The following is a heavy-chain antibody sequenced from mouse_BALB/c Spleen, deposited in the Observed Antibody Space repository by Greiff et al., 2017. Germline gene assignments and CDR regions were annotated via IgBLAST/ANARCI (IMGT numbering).Heavy chain of an antibody. V-gene: IGHV1-4*01. Sequence: VQLQQSGAELARPGASVKMSCKASGYTFTSYTMHWVKQRPGQGLEWIGYINPSSGYTNYNQKFKDKATLTADKSSSTGYMQLSSLTSEDSAVYYCARSDDYDYFDYWGQGTTLTVSS. CDR1: GYTFTSYT. CDR3: ARSDDYDYFDY. CDR2: INPSSGYT. J-gene: IGHJ2*01. D-gene: IGHD2-4*01.